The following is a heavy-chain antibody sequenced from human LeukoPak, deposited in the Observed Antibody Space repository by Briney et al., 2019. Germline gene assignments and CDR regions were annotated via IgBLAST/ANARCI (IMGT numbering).Heavy chain of an antibody. CDR3: AVHLPGDYLYR. J-gene: IGHJ4*02. CDR2: MNPDRCNT. Sequence: ASVRVSCKASGYAFNIYDINWVRQATGQGLEWMGWMNPDRCNTGLAQKLQGRVTMTRNTSITTAYLELSSLRFEHTAVYYCAVHLPGDYLYRWGQGTLVTVSS. CDR1: GYAFNIYD. V-gene: IGHV1-8*01.